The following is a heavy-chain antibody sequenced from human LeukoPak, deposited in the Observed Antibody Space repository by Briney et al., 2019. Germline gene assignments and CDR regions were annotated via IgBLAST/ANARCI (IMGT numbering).Heavy chain of an antibody. D-gene: IGHD4-17*01. J-gene: IGHJ4*02. Sequence: LGGSVSLFCAPSGFTLWSYPMSWARQGPGGGLEWVAAISGCGGSTYDADSVKGRFTIFRENCKNTRYLQMNSLRAEVTAVYYRAKTYGGYKKYYVDFWGQGTQVTVSS. CDR1: GFTLWSYP. CDR2: ISGCGGST. CDR3: AKTYGGYKKYYVDF. V-gene: IGHV3-23*01.